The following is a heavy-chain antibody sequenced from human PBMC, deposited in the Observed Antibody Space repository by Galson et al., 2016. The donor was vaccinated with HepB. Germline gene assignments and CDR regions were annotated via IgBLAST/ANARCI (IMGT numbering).Heavy chain of an antibody. Sequence: ETLSLTCAVYGGSLNGYYWTWIRQSPGEGLEWIGEIDHGGVTSYNPSLKSRVSISVDTSERQFSLKVTSVHAADTAVYYCARGSLVASADVWGQGTTVTVSS. CDR2: IDHGGVT. J-gene: IGHJ6*02. CDR1: GGSLNGYY. V-gene: IGHV4-34*01. CDR3: ARGSLVASADV. D-gene: IGHD2-2*01.